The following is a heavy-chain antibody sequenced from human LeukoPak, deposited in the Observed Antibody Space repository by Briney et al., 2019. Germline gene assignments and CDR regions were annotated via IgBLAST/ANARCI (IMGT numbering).Heavy chain of an antibody. Sequence: PSETLSLTCTVSGGSISSSSYSWGWIPPPPGQGLEWIGTIYYSGSTYYNPSPKSRLTISVDTPKNQFSLKLRSVTAADTAVYYCATGYTSNCPYNWGQGTLVTVSS. V-gene: IGHV4-39*01. CDR1: GGSISSSSYS. CDR2: IYYSGST. D-gene: IGHD6-13*01. J-gene: IGHJ4*02. CDR3: ATGYTSNCPYN.